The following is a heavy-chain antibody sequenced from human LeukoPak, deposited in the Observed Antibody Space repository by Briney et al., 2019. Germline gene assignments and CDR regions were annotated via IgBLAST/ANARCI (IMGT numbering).Heavy chain of an antibody. CDR3: ARESGYDYFDY. Sequence: GGSLRLSCAASGFTFSSYWMSWVRQAPGKGLEWVASIKQDGSEKYYVDSVKGRFTISRDNAKNSLYLQMNSLRAEDTAVYYCARESGYDYFDYWGQGTLVTVSS. CDR1: GFTFSSYW. V-gene: IGHV3-7*01. CDR2: IKQDGSEK. J-gene: IGHJ4*02. D-gene: IGHD5-12*01.